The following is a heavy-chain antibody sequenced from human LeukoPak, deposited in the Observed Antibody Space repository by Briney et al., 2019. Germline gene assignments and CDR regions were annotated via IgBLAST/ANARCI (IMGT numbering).Heavy chain of an antibody. CDR1: GYSFTSYW. CDR2: IYPGDSDT. Sequence: PGASVEVSCKASGYSFTSYWIGWVRQMPGKGLEWMGIIYPGDSDTRYSPSFQGQVTISADKSVSTAYLQWSSLKASDTAMYYCARHGRSGAAYWGQGTLVTVSS. V-gene: IGHV5-51*01. D-gene: IGHD3-10*01. J-gene: IGHJ4*02. CDR3: ARHGRSGAAY.